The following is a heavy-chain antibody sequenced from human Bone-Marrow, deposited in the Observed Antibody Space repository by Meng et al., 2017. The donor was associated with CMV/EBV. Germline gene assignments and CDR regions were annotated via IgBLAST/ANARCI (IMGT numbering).Heavy chain of an antibody. CDR1: GGSSSGYY. Sequence: GSLRLSCAVYGGSSSGYYWSWIRQPPGKGLEWIGEINHSGSTNYNPSLKSRVTISVDTSKNQFSLKLSSVTAADTAVYYCARGRRALWFGELSYYYYGMDVWGQGTTVTVSS. V-gene: IGHV4-34*01. D-gene: IGHD3-10*01. J-gene: IGHJ6*02. CDR2: INHSGST. CDR3: ARGRRALWFGELSYYYYGMDV.